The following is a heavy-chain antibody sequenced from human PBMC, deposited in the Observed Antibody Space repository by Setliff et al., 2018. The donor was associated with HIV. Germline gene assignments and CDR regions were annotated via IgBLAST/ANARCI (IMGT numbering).Heavy chain of an antibody. CDR2: INHGGST. CDR3: ARATLLIRSWFDP. CDR1: GGSFSNYY. D-gene: IGHD3-10*01. V-gene: IGHV4-34*01. J-gene: IGHJ5*02. Sequence: KPSETLSLTCAVYGGSFSNYYWSWIRQSPGEGLEWIGEINHGGSTNYNPSLKSRVTMSVDTSKNQFSLQLTSVTAADTAVYYCARATLLIRSWFDPWGQGTLVNVSA.